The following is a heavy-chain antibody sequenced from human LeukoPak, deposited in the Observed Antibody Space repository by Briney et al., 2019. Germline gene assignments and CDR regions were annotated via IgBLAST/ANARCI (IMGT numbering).Heavy chain of an antibody. CDR1: GGSISSGGYY. Sequence: SETLSLTCTVSGGSISSGGYYWSWIRQHPGKGLEWIGYIYYSGSTYCNPSLKSRVTISVDTSKNQFSLKLSSVTAADTAVYYCARVGAPNTYYYDSSGYYSLVEAFDIWGQGTMVTVSS. D-gene: IGHD3-22*01. J-gene: IGHJ3*02. CDR3: ARVGAPNTYYYDSSGYYSLVEAFDI. V-gene: IGHV4-31*03. CDR2: IYYSGST.